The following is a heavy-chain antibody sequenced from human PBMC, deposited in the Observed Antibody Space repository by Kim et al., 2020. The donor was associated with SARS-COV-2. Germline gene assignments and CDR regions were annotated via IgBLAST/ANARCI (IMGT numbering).Heavy chain of an antibody. CDR1: GFTFSSYV. CDR3: VKSWQTQWMAYPFGY. V-gene: IGHV3-64D*06. J-gene: IGHJ4*02. Sequence: GGSLRLSCSAPGFTFSSYVLHWVRQAPGKGLEYVSGINTNGRSTYYADSVKERFTISIDNSKNTPYLQMSILSADATAVSDCVKSWQTQWMAYPFGYWGQGTLVTVSS. CDR2: INTNGRST. D-gene: IGHD6-19*01.